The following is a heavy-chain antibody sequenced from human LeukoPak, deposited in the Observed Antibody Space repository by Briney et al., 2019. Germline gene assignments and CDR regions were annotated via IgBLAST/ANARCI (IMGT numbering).Heavy chain of an antibody. V-gene: IGHV3-21*01. D-gene: IGHD4-17*01. J-gene: IGHJ6*03. CDR1: GFTFSSYS. Sequence: PGGSLRLSCAASGFTFSSYSMNWLRQAPGKGLEGVSSISSSTSDIYYADSVKGRLTISRDNAKNSLYLQMNSLRAEDTAVYYCARVGLRSDYYYYMDVWGKGTTVTISS. CDR2: ISSSTSDI. CDR3: ARVGLRSDYYYYMDV.